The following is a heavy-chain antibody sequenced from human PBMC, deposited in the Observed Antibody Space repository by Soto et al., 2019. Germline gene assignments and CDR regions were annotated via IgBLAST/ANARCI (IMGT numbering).Heavy chain of an antibody. CDR1: GGSFSGYY. CDR3: ARRAVAGTFFLYYYYGMDV. D-gene: IGHD6-19*01. CDR2: INHSGST. V-gene: IGHV4-34*01. J-gene: IGHJ6*02. Sequence: SETLSLTCAVYGGSFSGYYWSWIRQPPGKGLEWIGEINHSGSTNYNPSLKSRVAISVDTSKNQFSLKLSSVTAADTAVYYCARRAVAGTFFLYYYYGMDVWGQGTTVTVSS.